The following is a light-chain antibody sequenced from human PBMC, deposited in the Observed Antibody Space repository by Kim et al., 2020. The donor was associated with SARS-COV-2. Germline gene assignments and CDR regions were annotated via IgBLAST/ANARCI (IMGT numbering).Light chain of an antibody. J-gene: IGLJ3*02. V-gene: IGLV3-19*01. CDR2: GKN. CDR3: NSRDSSGNRV. Sequence: VALGQTVRITCQGGSLRSYYASWYQQKPGQAPVLVIYGKNNRPSGIPDRFSGSSSGNTASLTITGAQAEDEADDYCNSRDSSGNRVFGGGTQLTVL. CDR1: SLRSYY.